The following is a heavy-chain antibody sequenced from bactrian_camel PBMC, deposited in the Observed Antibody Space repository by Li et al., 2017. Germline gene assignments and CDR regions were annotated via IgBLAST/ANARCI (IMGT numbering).Heavy chain of an antibody. D-gene: IGHD1*01. V-gene: IGHV3S31*01. CDR1: GYTASLTC. Sequence: DVQLVESGGGSVQSGGSLTLSCVSYGYTASLTCMGWFRQAPGKGLEWVSSINSGGGSTYYADSVKGRLTISRDDAKNTLYLQMNSLKPEDTAMYYCAADRVWITLARGRAAHWGRGTQVTVS. CDR2: INSGGGST. J-gene: IGHJ4*01. CDR3: AADRVWITLARGRAAH.